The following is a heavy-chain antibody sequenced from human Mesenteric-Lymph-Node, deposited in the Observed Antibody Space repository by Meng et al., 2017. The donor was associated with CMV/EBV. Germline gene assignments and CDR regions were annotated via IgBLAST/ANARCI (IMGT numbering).Heavy chain of an antibody. CDR3: ARDSYDDSSGYYPCDAFDM. D-gene: IGHD3-22*01. Sequence: GESLKISCASSGFTFSSYWMNWVRQAPGKGLEWVANIKQDGSEKYYVDSVKGRFTISRDNAKNSLYLQMNSLRAEDTAVYYCARDSYDDSSGYYPCDAFDMWGQGTMVTVSS. J-gene: IGHJ3*02. V-gene: IGHV3-7*01. CDR2: IKQDGSEK. CDR1: GFTFSSYW.